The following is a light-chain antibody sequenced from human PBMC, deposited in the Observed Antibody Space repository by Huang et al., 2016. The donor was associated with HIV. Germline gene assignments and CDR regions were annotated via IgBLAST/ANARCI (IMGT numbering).Light chain of an antibody. J-gene: IGKJ1*01. Sequence: EIVLTQSPATLSLSPGEGATLSCRASQSIGSYLAWYLQRPGQDPSLLIYDASIRATGIPARVSGRGSGTDFTLTISSLEPEDVAVYYCQQRNNWPPWTFGQGTKVELK. CDR3: QQRNNWPPWT. CDR1: QSIGSY. CDR2: DAS. V-gene: IGKV3-11*01.